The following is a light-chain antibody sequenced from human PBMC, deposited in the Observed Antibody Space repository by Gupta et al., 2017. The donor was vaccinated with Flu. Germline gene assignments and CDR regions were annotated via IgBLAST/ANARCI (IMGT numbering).Light chain of an antibody. V-gene: IGKV3-11*01. CDR3: QQRSNWQS. J-gene: IGKJ4*01. CDR1: QSVSSY. Sequence: DIVLTQSPATLSLSPGERATLSCRASQSVSSYLAWYQQKPGQAPRLLIYDASNRATGIPARFSGSGSGTDFTLTISSLEPEDFAVYYCQQRSNWQSFGGGTKVEIK. CDR2: DAS.